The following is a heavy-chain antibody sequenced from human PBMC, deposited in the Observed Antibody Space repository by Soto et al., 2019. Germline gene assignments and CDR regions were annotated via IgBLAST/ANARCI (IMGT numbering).Heavy chain of an antibody. J-gene: IGHJ4*02. Sequence: QVQLVESGGGVVQPGRSLRLSCAASGFTFSSYAMHWVRQAPGKGLEWVAVISYDGSNKYYADSVKGRFTISRDNSKNTLYLQMNSLRAEDTAVYYCARDVGTLRLIAARLNDWGQGSLVTVSS. V-gene: IGHV3-30-3*01. D-gene: IGHD6-6*01. CDR1: GFTFSSYA. CDR3: ARDVGTLRLIAARLND. CDR2: ISYDGSNK.